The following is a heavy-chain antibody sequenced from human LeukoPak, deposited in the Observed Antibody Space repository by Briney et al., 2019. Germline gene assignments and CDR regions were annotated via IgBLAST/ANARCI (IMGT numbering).Heavy chain of an antibody. V-gene: IGHV4-61*05. Sequence: SETLSLTCTVSGGSISSSSYYWGWIRQPPGKGLEWIGYIYYSGSTNYNPSLKSRVTISVDTSKNQFSLKLSSVTAADTAVYYCARCQTSIYNWFDPWGQGTLVTVSS. J-gene: IGHJ5*02. CDR3: ARCQTSIYNWFDP. CDR2: IYYSGST. CDR1: GGSISSSSYY. D-gene: IGHD1/OR15-1a*01.